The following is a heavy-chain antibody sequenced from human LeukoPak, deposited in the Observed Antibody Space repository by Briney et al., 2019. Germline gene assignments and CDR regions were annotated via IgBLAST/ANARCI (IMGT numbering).Heavy chain of an antibody. Sequence: PGGSLRLSCAASGFTFNIYWMHWVRQAPGKGLVWVSRINSDGTTTDYADSVKGRLTISRDNARNTLYLQMHSLRAEDTAVYYCIRETYSYGGDFWGQGTLVTVSS. V-gene: IGHV3-74*01. D-gene: IGHD5-18*01. J-gene: IGHJ4*02. CDR2: INSDGTTT. CDR1: GFTFNIYW. CDR3: IRETYSYGGDF.